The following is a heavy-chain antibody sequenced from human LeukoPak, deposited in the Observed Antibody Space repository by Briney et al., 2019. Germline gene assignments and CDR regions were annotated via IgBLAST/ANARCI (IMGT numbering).Heavy chain of an antibody. CDR1: GFSFSSYG. Sequence: GGSLRLSCASSGFSFSSYGIHWVRQAPGKGLEWVGFIRYDGRDKYYADSVRGRFTISRDNAKNSVYLQMDSLRADDTAVYYCVRDRFDYALDYWGQGALVTVSS. D-gene: IGHD4-17*01. CDR2: IRYDGRDK. CDR3: VRDRFDYALDY. V-gene: IGHV3-30*02. J-gene: IGHJ4*02.